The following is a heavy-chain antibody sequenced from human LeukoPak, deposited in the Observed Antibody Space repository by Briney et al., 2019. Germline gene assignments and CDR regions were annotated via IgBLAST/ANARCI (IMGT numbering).Heavy chain of an antibody. Sequence: GASVKVSCKASGYTFTSHGISWVRQAPGQGLEWMGWISAYNGNTNYAQKLQGRVTMTTDTSTSTAYMELRSLRSDDTAVYYCARDLSIAAAGTMFDYWGQGTVVTVSS. CDR3: ARDLSIAAAGTMFDY. V-gene: IGHV1-18*01. CDR2: ISAYNGNT. J-gene: IGHJ4*02. D-gene: IGHD6-13*01. CDR1: GYTFTSHG.